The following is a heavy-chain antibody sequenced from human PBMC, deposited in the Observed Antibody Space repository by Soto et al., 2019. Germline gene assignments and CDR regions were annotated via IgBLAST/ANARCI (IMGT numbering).Heavy chain of an antibody. Sequence: PGGSLRLSCAASGFTFGNYWMSWVRQAPGKGLEWLATIKRDASEKKYVDSVKGRFTMSRDNAKNSLYLQMDSLRAEDTAVYYCARDSGHGSGNSVNHYLDYWGRGTLVTVSS. CDR1: GFTFGNYW. J-gene: IGHJ4*01. D-gene: IGHD3-10*01. V-gene: IGHV3-7*01. CDR2: IKRDASEK. CDR3: ARDSGHGSGNSVNHYLDY.